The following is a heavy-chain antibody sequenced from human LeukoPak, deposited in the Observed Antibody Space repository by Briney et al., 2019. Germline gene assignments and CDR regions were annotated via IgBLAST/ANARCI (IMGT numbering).Heavy chain of an antibody. CDR3: AKDIDGSGNYYVFDY. D-gene: IGHD3-10*01. CDR2: ISSSSSYI. CDR1: GFTVSSNY. J-gene: IGHJ4*02. Sequence: PGGSLRLSCAASGFTVSSNYMSWVRQAPGKGLEWVSSISSSSSYIYYADSVKGRFTISRDNAKNSLYLQMSSLRAEDTALYYCAKDIDGSGNYYVFDYWGQGTLVTVSS. V-gene: IGHV3-21*04.